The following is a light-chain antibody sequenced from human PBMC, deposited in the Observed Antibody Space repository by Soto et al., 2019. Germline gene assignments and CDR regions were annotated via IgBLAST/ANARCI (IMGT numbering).Light chain of an antibody. V-gene: IGKV3-15*01. CDR1: QSVSSN. J-gene: IGKJ4*01. CDR3: QQYNNWPLT. Sequence: EIVMTQSPATLSVSPGERATLSCRASQSVSSNLAWYQQKPGQAPRLLIYGASTRVTGVPARFSGSGSGTEFTFTINSLQSEDFAVYYCQQYNNWPLTFGGGXXX. CDR2: GAS.